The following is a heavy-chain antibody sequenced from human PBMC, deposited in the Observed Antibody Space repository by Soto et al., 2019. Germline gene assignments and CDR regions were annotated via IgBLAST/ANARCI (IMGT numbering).Heavy chain of an antibody. V-gene: IGHV3-30*04. J-gene: IGHJ3*02. CDR1: GFTLSTYA. CDR2: ISHDGRNN. CDR3: ARDRDEDGGTSDAFDM. D-gene: IGHD2-15*01. Sequence: QVQVVESGGGVVQPGRSLRLSCAVSGFTLSTYAMHWVRQAPGKGLEWVAVISHDGRNNYYADSVKGRFTISRDNSKSTLSLQMNSLRPEDTAVYYCARDRDEDGGTSDAFDMWGQGTMVTVSS.